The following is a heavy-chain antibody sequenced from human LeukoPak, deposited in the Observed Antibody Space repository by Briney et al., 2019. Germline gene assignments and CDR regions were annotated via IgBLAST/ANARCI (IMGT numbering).Heavy chain of an antibody. D-gene: IGHD5-18*01. CDR2: ITGSSTYI. V-gene: IGHV3-21*01. J-gene: IGHJ4*02. CDR1: GFTFSSYS. CDR3: AREGPGYSYGSSGY. Sequence: GGSLRLSCAASGFTFSSYSMNWVRQAPGKGLEWVSSITGSSTYIHYADSVKGRFTISRDNAKNSLYLQMNSLRAEDTAVYYCAREGPGYSYGSSGYWGQGTLVTVSS.